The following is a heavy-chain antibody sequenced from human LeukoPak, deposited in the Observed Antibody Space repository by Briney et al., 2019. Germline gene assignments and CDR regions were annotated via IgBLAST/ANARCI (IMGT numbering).Heavy chain of an antibody. Sequence: GGSLRLSCAASGFTFSSYAMHWVRQAPGKELEWVAVISYDGSNKYYADSVKGRFTISRDNSKNTLYLQMNSLRAEDTAVYYCAKDGGAARPWGGSDYWGQGTLVTVSS. CDR1: GFTFSSYA. CDR3: AKDGGAARPWGGSDY. V-gene: IGHV3-30*07. J-gene: IGHJ4*02. D-gene: IGHD6-6*01. CDR2: ISYDGSNK.